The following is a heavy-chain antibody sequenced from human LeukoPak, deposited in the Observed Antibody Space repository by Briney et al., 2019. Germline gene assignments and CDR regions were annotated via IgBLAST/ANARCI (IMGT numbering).Heavy chain of an antibody. Sequence: SETLSLTCTVSGGSISCYYWSWIRQPPGKGLEWIGYIYYSGSTNYNPSLKSRVTISVDTSKNQFSLKLSSVTAADTAVYYCARDHCSSTSCQDYGMDVWGKGTTVTVSS. CDR3: ARDHCSSTSCQDYGMDV. D-gene: IGHD2-2*01. V-gene: IGHV4-59*01. CDR2: IYYSGST. J-gene: IGHJ6*04. CDR1: GGSISCYY.